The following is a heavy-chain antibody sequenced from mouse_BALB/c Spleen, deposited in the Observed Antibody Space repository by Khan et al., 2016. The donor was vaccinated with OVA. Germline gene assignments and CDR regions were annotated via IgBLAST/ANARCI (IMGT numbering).Heavy chain of an antibody. CDR3: ARPSYDPRDFEV. J-gene: IGHJ1*01. D-gene: IGHD2-3*01. V-gene: IGHV14-3*02. CDR1: GFNIKDTY. CDR2: IAPANGNT. Sequence: VQLKQSGAELVKPGASVKLSCTASGFNIKDTYLHWVKQRPEQGLEWIGRIAPANGNTQYDPKFQGKAAITSDTSSNTSYLQLNSLTSEDTAVYYCARPSYDPRDFEVCGAGTTVTVSS.